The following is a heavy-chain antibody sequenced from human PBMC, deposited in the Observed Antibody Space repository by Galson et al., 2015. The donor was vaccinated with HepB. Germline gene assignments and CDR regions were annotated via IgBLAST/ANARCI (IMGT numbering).Heavy chain of an antibody. CDR3: TTPRGYSYGPNDY. CDR1: GFTFSNAW. Sequence: SLRLSCAASGFTFSNAWMSWVRQAPGKGLEWVGRIKSKTDGGTTDYAAPVKGRFTISRDDSKNTLYLQMNSLKTEDTAVYYCTTPRGYSYGPNDYWGQGTLVTVSS. J-gene: IGHJ4*02. V-gene: IGHV3-15*01. D-gene: IGHD5-18*01. CDR2: IKSKTDGGTT.